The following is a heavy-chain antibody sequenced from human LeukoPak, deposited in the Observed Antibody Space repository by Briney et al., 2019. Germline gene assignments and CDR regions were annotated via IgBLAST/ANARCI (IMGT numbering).Heavy chain of an antibody. Sequence: ASVKVSCEASGGTFSSYATSWVRQAPGQGLEWMGGIIPIFGTANYAQKFQGRVTITTDESTSTAYMELSSLRSEDTAVYYCASKRFSEHPFDYWGQGTLVTVSS. CDR3: ASKRFSEHPFDY. J-gene: IGHJ4*02. D-gene: IGHD3-3*01. CDR1: GGTFSSYA. CDR2: IIPIFGTA. V-gene: IGHV1-69*05.